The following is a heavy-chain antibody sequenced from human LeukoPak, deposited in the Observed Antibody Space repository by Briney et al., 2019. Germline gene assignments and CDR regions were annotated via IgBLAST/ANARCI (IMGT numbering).Heavy chain of an antibody. V-gene: IGHV3-21*01. Sequence: AGGSLRLSCAASGFTFSSYSLNWVRQAPGKGLEWVSSISSYSNYIYYADSVKGRFTISRDNAKNSMYLQMNSLRAEDTAVYYCARVYGSSSVTTENYWGQGTLVTVSS. CDR3: ARVYGSSSVTTENY. J-gene: IGHJ4*02. CDR2: ISSYSNYI. CDR1: GFTFSSYS. D-gene: IGHD4-17*01.